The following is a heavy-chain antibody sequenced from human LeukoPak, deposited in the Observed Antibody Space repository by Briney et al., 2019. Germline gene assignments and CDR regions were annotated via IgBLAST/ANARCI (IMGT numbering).Heavy chain of an antibody. V-gene: IGHV3-23*01. CDR2: ISGSGGST. CDR3: AKDSTVSGSYYGMDI. J-gene: IGHJ6*02. CDR1: GFAFKNYV. D-gene: IGHD3-3*01. Sequence: GGSLTLSCAASGFAFKNYVMTWVRQAPGKGLEWVSSISGSGGSTYYTDSVKGRFTISRDNSKNTLFLQMNSLRAEDTAVYYCAKDSTVSGSYYGMDIWGQGTTVTVSS.